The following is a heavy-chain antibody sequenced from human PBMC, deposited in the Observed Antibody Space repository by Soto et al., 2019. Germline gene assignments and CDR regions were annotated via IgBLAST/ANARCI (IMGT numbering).Heavy chain of an antibody. CDR1: GGTFSKYA. V-gene: IGHV1-69*01. CDR3: ARPLRDRNYYYGMAV. Sequence: QVQLVQSGAEMQQPGASVRVSCKASGGTFSKYAFSWVRQAPGQGLEWLGGTIPMFATPNYTQKFQGRVAISADESTATVYMEFSSLRSEDTAVYFCARPLRDRNYYYGMAVWGQGTTVTVSS. D-gene: IGHD3-22*01. J-gene: IGHJ6*02. CDR2: TIPMFATP.